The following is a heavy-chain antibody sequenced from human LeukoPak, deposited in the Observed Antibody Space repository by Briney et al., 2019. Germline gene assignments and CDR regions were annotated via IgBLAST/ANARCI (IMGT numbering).Heavy chain of an antibody. CDR1: GFTFGDYL. Sequence: GRSLRLSCTASGFTFGDYLMSWFRQASGKGLEWIGFISGGTTEYAASVKGRFTISRDDSTSIAYLQMNSLTTEDTAVYYCSRGSGWLSVYWGQGTLVTVSS. D-gene: IGHD6-19*01. CDR3: SRGSGWLSVY. V-gene: IGHV3-49*03. CDR2: ISGGTT. J-gene: IGHJ4*02.